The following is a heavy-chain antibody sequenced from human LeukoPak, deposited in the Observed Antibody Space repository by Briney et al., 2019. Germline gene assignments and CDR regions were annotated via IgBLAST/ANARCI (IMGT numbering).Heavy chain of an antibody. Sequence: GGSLRLSCEVSGFTFSSYAMSWVRQAPGKGLEWVSAISGSGGSTYYADSVKGRFTISRDNSKNTLYLQMNSLRAEDTAVYYCAKDQGPVESSFDYWGQGTLVTVSS. V-gene: IGHV3-23*01. CDR2: ISGSGGST. D-gene: IGHD5-24*01. CDR1: GFTFSSYA. CDR3: AKDQGPVESSFDY. J-gene: IGHJ4*02.